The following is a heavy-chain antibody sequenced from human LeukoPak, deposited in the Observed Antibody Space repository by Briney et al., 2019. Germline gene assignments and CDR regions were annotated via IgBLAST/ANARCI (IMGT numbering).Heavy chain of an antibody. CDR2: ISSDGSTT. Sequence: GGPLRHSCAASGFTFSGYWMHWIRQAPGKGLVWVSRISSDGSTTSYADPVKGRFTISGDNAKNTLYLQMNSLRAEDTAVYYCARRDYFDPWGQGALVTVPS. CDR3: ARRDYFDP. D-gene: IGHD4-11*01. J-gene: IGHJ5*02. CDR1: GFTFSGYW. V-gene: IGHV3-74*01.